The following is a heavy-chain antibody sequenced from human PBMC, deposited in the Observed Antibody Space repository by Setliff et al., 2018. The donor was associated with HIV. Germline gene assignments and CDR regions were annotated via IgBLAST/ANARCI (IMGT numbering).Heavy chain of an antibody. V-gene: IGHV1-69*10. CDR3: ALLWFGELLPYNFDY. Sequence: ASVKVSCKASGGTFSSYAISWVRQAPGQGLEWMGGIIPILGIANYAQKFQGRVTITADESTSTAYMELSSLRSEDTAVYYCALLWFGELLPYNFDYWGQGTLVTVSS. CDR2: IIPILGIA. J-gene: IGHJ4*02. D-gene: IGHD3-10*01. CDR1: GGTFSSYA.